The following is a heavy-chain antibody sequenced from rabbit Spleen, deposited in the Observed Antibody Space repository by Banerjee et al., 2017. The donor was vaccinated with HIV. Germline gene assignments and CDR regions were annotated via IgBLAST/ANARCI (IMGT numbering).Heavy chain of an antibody. CDR2: IDPVFGIT. D-gene: IGHD4-1*01. J-gene: IGHJ3*01. CDR3: ARAIVPWLGLTRLDL. V-gene: IGHV1S47*01. Sequence: QEQLMESGGGLVQPGGSLKLFCKASGFDFSRTGVSWVRQAPGKGLEWIGYIDPVFGITYYANWVNGRFTISSDNAQSTVDLKMTSLTAADTATYFCARAIVPWLGLTRLDLWGQGTLVTVS. CDR1: GFDFSRTG.